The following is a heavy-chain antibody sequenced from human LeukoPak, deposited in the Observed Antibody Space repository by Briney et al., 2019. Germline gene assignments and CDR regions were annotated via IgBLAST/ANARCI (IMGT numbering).Heavy chain of an antibody. CDR2: IYTSGST. J-gene: IGHJ4*02. CDR3: ARATPWELLLFDY. Sequence: SETLSLTCTVSGYSISSGYYWGWIRQPPGKGLEWIGRIYTSGSTNYNPSLKSRVTMSVDTSKNQFSPKLSSVTAADTAVYYCARATPWELLLFDYWGQGTLVTVSS. V-gene: IGHV4-38-2*02. CDR1: GYSISSGYY. D-gene: IGHD1-26*01.